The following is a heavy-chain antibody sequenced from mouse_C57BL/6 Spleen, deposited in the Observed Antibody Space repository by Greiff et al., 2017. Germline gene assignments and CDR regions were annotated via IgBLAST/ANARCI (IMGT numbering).Heavy chain of an antibody. CDR1: GYTFTSYW. CDR3: ASGELHYAMDY. D-gene: IGHD3-3*01. V-gene: IGHV1-72*01. Sequence: QVQLQQPGAELVKPGASVKLSCKASGYTFTSYWMHWVKQRPGRGLEWLGRIDPNSGGTKYNEKFKSKATLTVDKPSSTSYMQLSSLTSEDSAVYYCASGELHYAMDYWGQGTSVTVSS. J-gene: IGHJ4*01. CDR2: IDPNSGGT.